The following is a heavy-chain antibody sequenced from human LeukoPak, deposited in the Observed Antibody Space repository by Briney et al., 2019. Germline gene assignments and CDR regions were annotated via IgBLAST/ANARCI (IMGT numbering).Heavy chain of an antibody. J-gene: IGHJ4*02. D-gene: IGHD6-13*01. V-gene: IGHV4-4*02. CDR1: GGSISSSNW. CDR3: ARTRPKYSSSWYADYFDY. CDR2: IYHSGST. Sequence: SETLSLTCAVSGGSISSSNWWSWVRQPPGKGLEWIGEIYHSGSTNYNPSLKSRVTISVDTSENQFSLKLSSVTVADTAVYFCARTRPKYSSSWYADYFDYWGQGTLVTVSS.